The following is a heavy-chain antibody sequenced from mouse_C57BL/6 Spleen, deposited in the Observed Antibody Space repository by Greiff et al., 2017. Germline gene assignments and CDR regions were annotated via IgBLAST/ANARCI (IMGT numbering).Heavy chain of an antibody. CDR1: GYTFTSYW. Sequence: QVQLQQSGAELVKPGASVKMSCKASGYTFTSYWITWVKQRPGQGLEWIGDIYPGSGSTNYNEKFKSKATLTVDTSSSTAYMQLSSLTSEDSAVYYCARGVYYDYDEDYWGQGTTLTVSS. V-gene: IGHV1-55*01. CDR3: ARGVYYDYDEDY. J-gene: IGHJ2*01. CDR2: IYPGSGST. D-gene: IGHD2-4*01.